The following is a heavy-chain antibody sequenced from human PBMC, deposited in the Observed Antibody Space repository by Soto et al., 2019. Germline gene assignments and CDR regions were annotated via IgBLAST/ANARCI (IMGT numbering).Heavy chain of an antibody. J-gene: IGHJ3*02. CDR3: ARGCEVHATDAFDI. D-gene: IGHD2-15*01. V-gene: IGHV4-31*03. Sequence: SETLSLTCTVSGGSISSGGYYWSWIRQHPGKGLEWIGYIYYSGSTYYNPSLKSRVTISVDTSKNQFSLKLSSVTASDTSVYYRARGCEVHATDAFDIWGQGTMVTVSS. CDR2: IYYSGST. CDR1: GGSISSGGYY.